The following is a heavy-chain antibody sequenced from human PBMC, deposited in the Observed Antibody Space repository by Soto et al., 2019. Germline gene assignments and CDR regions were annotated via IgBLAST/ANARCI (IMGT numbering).Heavy chain of an antibody. CDR2: IYYSGST. D-gene: IGHD3-3*01. J-gene: IGHJ4*02. Sequence: PSETLSLTCTVSGGSISSSSYYWGWIRQPPGKGLEWIGSIYYSGSTYYNPSLKSRVTISVDTSKNQFSLKLSSVTAADTAVYYCARTDFWSGYSTGGFGYWGQGPRVTVSS. CDR3: ARTDFWSGYSTGGFGY. CDR1: GGSISSSSYY. V-gene: IGHV4-39*01.